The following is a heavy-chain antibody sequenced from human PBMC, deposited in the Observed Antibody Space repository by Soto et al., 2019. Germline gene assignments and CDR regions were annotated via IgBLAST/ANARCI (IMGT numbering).Heavy chain of an antibody. J-gene: IGHJ4*02. CDR2: LNHDANRT. CDR3: VRSTSGCFDY. CDR1: GFTFSHYW. Sequence: EVQLLQSGGGSVRPGGTLTLSCAASGFTFSHYWMHWVRQVPGRGLLWVSRLNHDANRTAYADSVRGRFTISRDNAKNTLYLHMSSVRAEYSATYDCVRSTSGCFDYWGQGAEVSVSS. V-gene: IGHV3-74*01. D-gene: IGHD2-8*01.